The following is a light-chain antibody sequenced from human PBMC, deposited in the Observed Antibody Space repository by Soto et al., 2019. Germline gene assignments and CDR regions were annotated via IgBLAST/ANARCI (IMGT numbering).Light chain of an antibody. CDR3: QQYGSSGT. CDR1: QSVSNNY. Sequence: ETVMTQPPATLSVSPGQGATLSCRASQSVSNNYLAWYQQKPGQAPRLLIYGASNRATGIPDRFSGSGSGTDFTLTISRLEPEDFAVYYCQQYGSSGTFGQGTKVDIK. CDR2: GAS. J-gene: IGKJ1*01. V-gene: IGKV3-20*01.